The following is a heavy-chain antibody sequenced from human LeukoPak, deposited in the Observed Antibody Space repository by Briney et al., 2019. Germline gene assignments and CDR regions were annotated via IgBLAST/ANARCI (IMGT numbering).Heavy chain of an antibody. CDR1: GYTFTGYY. D-gene: IGHD1-26*01. V-gene: IGHV1-2*02. Sequence: ASVKVSSKASGYTFTGYYMHWVRQAPGQGLEWMGWINPNSGGTNYAQKFQGRVTMTRDTSISTAYMELSRLRSDDTAVYYCARGNQCSGSSFDYWGQGTLVTVSS. CDR3: ARGNQCSGSSFDY. J-gene: IGHJ4*02. CDR2: INPNSGGT.